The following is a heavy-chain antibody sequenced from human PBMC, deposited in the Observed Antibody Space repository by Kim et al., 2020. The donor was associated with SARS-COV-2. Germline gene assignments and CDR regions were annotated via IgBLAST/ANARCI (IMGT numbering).Heavy chain of an antibody. J-gene: IGHJ4*03. V-gene: IGHV3-23*01. CDR3: AQAVKVTTQTTCWDFLDS. Sequence: GGSLRLSCVASGFTFTTYTMNWVRQAPGKGLEWVAGISGGGGSTSYADSAEGRFTITRDRSKNTLYLQMNSLRVEDTAVYYCAQAVKVTTQTTCWDFLDSWGQGTLVTVSS. CDR1: GFTFTTYT. D-gene: IGHD4-17*01. CDR2: ISGGGGST.